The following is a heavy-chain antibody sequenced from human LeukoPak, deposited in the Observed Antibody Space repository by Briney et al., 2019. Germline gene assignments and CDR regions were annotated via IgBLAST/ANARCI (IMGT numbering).Heavy chain of an antibody. CDR1: GCSISSGGYS. CDR3: ARLGWRGATYYFDY. V-gene: IGHV4-30-2*01. J-gene: IGHJ4*02. D-gene: IGHD1-26*01. CDR2: IYHSGST. Sequence: SQTLSLTCAVSGCSISSGGYSWSWIRQPPGKGLEWIGYIYHSGSTYYNPSLKSRVTISVDRSKNQFSLKLSSVTAADTAVYYCARLGWRGATYYFDYWGQGTLVTVSS.